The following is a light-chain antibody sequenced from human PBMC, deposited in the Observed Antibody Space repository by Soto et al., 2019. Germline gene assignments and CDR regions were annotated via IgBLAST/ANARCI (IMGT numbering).Light chain of an antibody. J-gene: IGLJ1*01. CDR1: SSDVGSYNL. Sequence: QSVLTQPASVSGSPGQSITISCTGTSSDVGSYNLVSWYQQHPGKAPKLVIYEVSKRPSGVSNRFSGSKSGNTASLTISGLQAEDEADYYCCSYATRSYVFGTGTKAPS. CDR2: EVS. CDR3: CSYATRSYV. V-gene: IGLV2-23*02.